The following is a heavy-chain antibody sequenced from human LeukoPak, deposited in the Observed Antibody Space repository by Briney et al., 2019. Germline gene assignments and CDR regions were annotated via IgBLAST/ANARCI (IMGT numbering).Heavy chain of an antibody. CDR2: IIPIFGTA. CDR3: AREAGTAQGYNWFDP. Sequence: GASVKVPCKASGGTFTSYAISWVRQAPGQGLEWMGGIIPIFGTANYAQKFQGRVTITTDESTSTAYLELSSLRSEDTAVYYCAREAGTAQGYNWFDPWGQGTLVTVSS. V-gene: IGHV1-69*05. J-gene: IGHJ5*02. CDR1: GGTFTSYA. D-gene: IGHD1/OR15-1a*01.